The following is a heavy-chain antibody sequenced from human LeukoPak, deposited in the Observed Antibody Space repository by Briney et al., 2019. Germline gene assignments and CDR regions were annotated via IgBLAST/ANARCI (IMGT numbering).Heavy chain of an antibody. CDR3: ARTYYDILTGYYYYMDV. CDR2: INPNSGGT. J-gene: IGHJ6*03. V-gene: IGHV1-2*06. D-gene: IGHD3-9*01. CDR1: GYIFTDYY. Sequence: GASVKVSCKASGYIFTDYYMHWVRQAPGQELGWMGRINPNSGGTNYAQKFQGRVTMTRDTSISTAYMELSRLRSDDTAVYYCARTYYDILTGYYYYMDVWGKGTTVTVSS.